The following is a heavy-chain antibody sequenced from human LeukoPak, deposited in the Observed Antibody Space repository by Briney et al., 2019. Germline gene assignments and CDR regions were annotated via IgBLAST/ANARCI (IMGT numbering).Heavy chain of an antibody. CDR2: IIPIFGTA. Sequence: GASVKVSCKASGGTFSSYAISWVRQAPGQGLEWMGRIIPIFGTANYAQKFQGRVTITTDESTSTAYMELSSLRSEDSAVYYCAREPKWELPPDYWGQGTLVTVSS. CDR3: AREPKWELPPDY. J-gene: IGHJ4*02. CDR1: GGTFSSYA. D-gene: IGHD1-26*01. V-gene: IGHV1-69*05.